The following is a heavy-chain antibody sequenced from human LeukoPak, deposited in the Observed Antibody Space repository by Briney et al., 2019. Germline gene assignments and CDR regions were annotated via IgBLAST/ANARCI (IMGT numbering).Heavy chain of an antibody. V-gene: IGHV3-43D*04. CDR3: AKVRGYCSGGSCYSGFGYMDV. D-gene: IGHD2-15*01. Sequence: GGALRLSCAASGFTFDDYAMHWVRQAPGEGLEWVSLISWDGGSTYYADSVKGRFTLSRDNSKNSLYLQMNSLRAEDTALYYCAKVRGYCSGGSCYSGFGYMDVWGKGTTVTVSS. CDR2: ISWDGGST. CDR1: GFTFDDYA. J-gene: IGHJ6*03.